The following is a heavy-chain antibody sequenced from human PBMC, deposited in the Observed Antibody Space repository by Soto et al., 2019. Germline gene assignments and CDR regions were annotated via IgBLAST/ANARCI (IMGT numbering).Heavy chain of an antibody. J-gene: IGHJ4*02. D-gene: IGHD6-13*01. CDR3: ASRADGYGPFYY. Sequence: SVKVSCKASGGTFSSYTISWVRQAPGQGLEWMGRIIPILGIANYAQKFQGRVTITADKSTSTAYMELSSLRSEDTAVYYCASRADGYGPFYYWGQGTLVTVSS. V-gene: IGHV1-69*02. CDR2: IIPILGIA. CDR1: GGTFSSYT.